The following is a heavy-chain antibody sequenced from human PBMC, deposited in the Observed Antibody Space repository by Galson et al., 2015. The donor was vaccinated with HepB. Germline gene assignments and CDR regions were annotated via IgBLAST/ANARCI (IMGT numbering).Heavy chain of an antibody. CDR1: GFTFDDYA. J-gene: IGHJ4*02. V-gene: IGHV3-9*01. D-gene: IGHD6-13*01. CDR2: ISWNSGSI. CDR3: AKDMGGELVRSGYFDY. Sequence: SLRLSCAASGFTFDDYAMHWVRQAPGKGLEWVSGISWNSGSIGYADSVKGRFTISRDNAKNSLYLQMNSLRAEDTALYYCAKDMGGELVRSGYFDYWGQGTLVTVSS.